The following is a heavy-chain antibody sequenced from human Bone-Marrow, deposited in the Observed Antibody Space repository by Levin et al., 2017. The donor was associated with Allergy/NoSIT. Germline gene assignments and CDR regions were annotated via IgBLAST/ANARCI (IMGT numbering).Heavy chain of an antibody. CDR3: ARDRHITIFGVVINPPTSLYDGMDV. Sequence: SVKVSCKASGGTFSSYAISWVRQAPGQGLEWMGGIIPIFGTANYAQKFQGRVTITADESTSTAYMELSSLRSEDTAVYYCARDRHITIFGVVINPPTSLYDGMDVWGQGTTVTVSS. CDR2: IIPIFGTA. V-gene: IGHV1-69*13. J-gene: IGHJ6*02. CDR1: GGTFSSYA. D-gene: IGHD3-3*01.